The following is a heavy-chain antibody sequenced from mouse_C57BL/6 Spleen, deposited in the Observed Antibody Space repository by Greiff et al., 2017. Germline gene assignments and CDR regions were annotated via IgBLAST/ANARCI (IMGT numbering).Heavy chain of an antibody. Sequence: QVQLQQPGAELVRPGSSVKLSCKASGYTFTSYWMHWVKQRPIQGLEWIGNIDPSDSETHYNQKFKDKATLTVDKSSSTAYMQLSSLTSGDSAVYYCARGNSYAMDYWGQGTSVTVSS. CDR3: ARGNSYAMDY. V-gene: IGHV1-52*01. CDR2: IDPSDSET. CDR1: GYTFTSYW. D-gene: IGHD2-1*01. J-gene: IGHJ4*01.